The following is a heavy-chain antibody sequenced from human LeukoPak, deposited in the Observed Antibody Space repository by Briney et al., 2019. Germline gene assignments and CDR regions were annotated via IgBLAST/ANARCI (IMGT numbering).Heavy chain of an antibody. J-gene: IGHJ6*02. V-gene: IGHV3-9*03. CDR3: AKDLAVASHGLDV. Sequence: GGSLRLSCAASGFTFDDYAMHWVRQAPGKGLEWVSGISWNSGNIGYADSVKGRFTISRDNAKNSLYLQMNSLRAEDMALYYCAKDLAVASHGLDVWGQGTTVTVSS. CDR2: ISWNSGNI. D-gene: IGHD6-6*01. CDR1: GFTFDDYA.